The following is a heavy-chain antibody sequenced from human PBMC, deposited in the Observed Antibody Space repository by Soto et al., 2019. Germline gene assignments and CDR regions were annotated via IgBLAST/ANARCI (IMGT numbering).Heavy chain of an antibody. CDR3: AREMVRGVGSDY. CDR2: ISTYNGNT. CDR1: CYTFTIYG. Sequence: QVQLVQSGAEVKKPGASVKVSCKASCYTFTIYGISWVRQAPGQGLEWMGWISTYNGNTKYAQKLQGRVTMTTATSTSTASMELRSLRSDDTAVFYCAREMVRGVGSDYWGQGTLVTVSS. V-gene: IGHV1-18*01. D-gene: IGHD3-10*01. J-gene: IGHJ4*02.